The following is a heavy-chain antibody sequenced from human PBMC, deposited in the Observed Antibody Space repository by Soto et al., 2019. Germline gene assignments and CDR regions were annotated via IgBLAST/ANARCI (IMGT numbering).Heavy chain of an antibody. CDR2: ISGSGGTT. CDR3: AKDRSSTSCYAFDY. V-gene: IGHV3-23*01. Sequence: EVQLWESGGGLVQPGGSLRLSCAASGFTFRNYAMSWARQAPGKGLEWVSAISGSGGTTHYADSVKGRFTISRDNSKNTLYLQMNSLRVEDTAVYYCAKDRSSTSCYAFDYWGQGSLVTVSS. CDR1: GFTFRNYA. D-gene: IGHD2-2*01. J-gene: IGHJ4*02.